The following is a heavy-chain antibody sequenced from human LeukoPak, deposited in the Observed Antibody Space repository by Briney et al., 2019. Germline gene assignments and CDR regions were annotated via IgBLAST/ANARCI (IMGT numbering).Heavy chain of an antibody. V-gene: IGHV3-30*03. Sequence: TGGSLRLSCAASGLTLSKYGIHWVRQAPGKGLEWVAVVSYDGSNKNYIDSMKGRFIISRDNYNSTVYLQMNSLRAEDTAVYYCATSTAGYCSGRICSPYYFHYGINVWGPGTTVIVSS. CDR3: ATSTAGYCSGRICSPYYFHYGINV. CDR2: VSYDGSNK. CDR1: GLTLSKYG. D-gene: IGHD2-15*01. J-gene: IGHJ6*01.